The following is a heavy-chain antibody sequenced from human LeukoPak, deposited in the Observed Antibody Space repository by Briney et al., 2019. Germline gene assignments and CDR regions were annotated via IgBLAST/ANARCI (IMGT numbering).Heavy chain of an antibody. J-gene: IGHJ4*02. Sequence: SETLSLTCPVSLDSIRSRMNYWGWTRHPPGKGLEWLGWIYYIRNTYYHSTLRCRVTISLDTSKNQFSLKLTSVTAGDTVVYYCGRVRKSDTAIDYWGQGILVTVSS. CDR3: GRVRKSDTAIDY. CDR1: LDSIRSRMNY. CDR2: IYYIRNT. D-gene: IGHD3-22*01. V-gene: IGHV4-39*07.